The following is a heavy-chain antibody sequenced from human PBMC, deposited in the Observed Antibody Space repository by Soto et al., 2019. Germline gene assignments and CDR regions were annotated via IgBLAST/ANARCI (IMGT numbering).Heavy chain of an antibody. CDR2: ISSSGSYI. CDR1: GFNFRTYS. CDR3: ARDPRQNNWNPPSYDGMDV. J-gene: IGHJ6*02. Sequence: PGGSLRLSCAASGFNFRTYSMNWVRQAPGKGLESVSSISSSGSYIYYADSVKGRFTISRDNAKNSLYLQMNSPRAEDTAVYHCARDPRQNNWNPPSYDGMDVWGQGTTVTVSS. V-gene: IGHV3-21*01. D-gene: IGHD1-20*01.